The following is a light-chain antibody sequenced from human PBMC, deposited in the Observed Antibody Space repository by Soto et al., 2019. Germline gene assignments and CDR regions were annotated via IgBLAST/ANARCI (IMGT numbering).Light chain of an antibody. V-gene: IGKV1-39*01. Sequence: DIQVTQSPSSLSTSIGDKVTITCLASQSIGHFLNWYQQKPGKAPNLIIYATSTLRSGVPSRFTGSGSGTDFTLTITNLQPQDFADYFCQQDYDIPHTFGQGTSLEI. CDR1: QSIGHF. J-gene: IGKJ2*01. CDR3: QQDYDIPHT. CDR2: ATS.